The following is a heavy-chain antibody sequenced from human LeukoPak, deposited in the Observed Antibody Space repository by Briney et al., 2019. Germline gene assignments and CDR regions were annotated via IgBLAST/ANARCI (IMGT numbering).Heavy chain of an antibody. J-gene: IGHJ4*02. CDR3: ARASDYDSSGYTFDY. V-gene: IGHV1-18*01. D-gene: IGHD3-22*01. Sequence: ASVKVSCKASGYTFTSYGISWVRQAPGQGLEWMGWISAYNGNTNYAQKLQGRVTMTTDTSTSTAYMELRSLRSDDTAAYYCARASDYDSSGYTFDYWGQGTLVTVSS. CDR1: GYTFTSYG. CDR2: ISAYNGNT.